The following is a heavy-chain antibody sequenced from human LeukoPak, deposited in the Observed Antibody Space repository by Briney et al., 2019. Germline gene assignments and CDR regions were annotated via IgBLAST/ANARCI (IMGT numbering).Heavy chain of an antibody. CDR1: GFTFSSYS. V-gene: IGHV3-21*01. D-gene: IGHD4-17*01. J-gene: IGHJ4*02. CDR3: ARGGHDYGDYAPH. Sequence: PGGSLRLSCAASGFTFSSYSMNWVRQAPGKGLEWVSSISSSSSYIYYADSVKGRFTISRDNAKNSLYLQMNSLRAEDTAVYYCARGGHDYGDYAPHWGQGTLVTVSS. CDR2: ISSSSSYI.